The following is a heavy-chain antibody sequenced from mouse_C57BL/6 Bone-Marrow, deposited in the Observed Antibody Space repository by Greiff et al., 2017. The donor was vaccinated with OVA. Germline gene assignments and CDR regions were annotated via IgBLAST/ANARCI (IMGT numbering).Heavy chain of an antibody. J-gene: IGHJ4*01. CDR1: GYTFTSYW. Sequence: QVQLQQPGAELVRPGSSVKLSCKASGYTFTSYWMHWVKQRPIQGLEWIGNIDPSDSETHYNQKFKDKATLTVDKSSSTAYMQLSSLTSEDSAVYYCAREYGSSLYAMDDWGQGTSVTVSS. CDR2: IDPSDSET. V-gene: IGHV1-52*01. CDR3: AREYGSSLYAMDD. D-gene: IGHD1-1*01.